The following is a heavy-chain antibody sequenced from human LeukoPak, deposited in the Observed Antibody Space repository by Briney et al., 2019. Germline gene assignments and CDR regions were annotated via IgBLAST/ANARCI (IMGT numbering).Heavy chain of an antibody. D-gene: IGHD2-2*01. CDR1: GGSISSYY. J-gene: IGHJ4*02. CDR3: ARVGYCSSTSCPFDY. CDR2: IYHSGST. Sequence: SETLSLTCTVSGGSISSYYWSWIRQPAGKGLEWVGYIYHSGSTYYNPSLKSRVTISVDRSKNQFSLKLSSVTAADTAVYYCARVGYCSSTSCPFDYWGQGTLVTVSS. V-gene: IGHV4-4*09.